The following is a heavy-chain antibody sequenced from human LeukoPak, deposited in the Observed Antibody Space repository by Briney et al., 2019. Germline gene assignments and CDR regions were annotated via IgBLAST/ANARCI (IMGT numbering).Heavy chain of an antibody. CDR2: ISSSSSYI. CDR3: ARVPDTAMMGVDY. V-gene: IGHV3-21*01. D-gene: IGHD2-2*01. CDR1: GFTFSSYS. J-gene: IGHJ4*02. Sequence: GGSLRLSCAASGFTFSSYSMNWVRQAPGKGLEWVSSISSSSSYIYYVDSVKGRFTISRDNAKNSLYLQMNSLRVEDTAVYFCARVPDTAMMGVDYWGQGTLVTVSS.